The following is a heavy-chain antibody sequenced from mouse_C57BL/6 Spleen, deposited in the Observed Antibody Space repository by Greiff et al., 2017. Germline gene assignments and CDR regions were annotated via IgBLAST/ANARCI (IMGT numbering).Heavy chain of an antibody. V-gene: IGHV1-59*01. CDR3: ARRPSSYYFDY. CDR1: GYTFTSYW. CDR2: IDPSDSYT. Sequence: QVQLQQPGAELVRPGTSVKLSCKASGYTFTSYWMHWVKQRPGQGPEWIGVIDPSDSYTNYNQKFKGKATMTVDTSSSTAYMQLSSLTSEDSAVYYCARRPSSYYFDYWGQGTTLTVSS. D-gene: IGHD1-1*01. J-gene: IGHJ2*01.